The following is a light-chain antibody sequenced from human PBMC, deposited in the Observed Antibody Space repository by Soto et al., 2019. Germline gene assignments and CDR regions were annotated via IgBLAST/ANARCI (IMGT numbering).Light chain of an antibody. Sequence: DIQMTQSPSSLSASVGDRVTITCRASQIISSYLNWYQHKPGKAPKLLISAASILQSGVPSRFSGSGSGTDFTLTISSLQPEDFATYYCQQSYSTPITFGQGTRLEIK. V-gene: IGKV1-39*01. CDR1: QIISSY. J-gene: IGKJ5*01. CDR3: QQSYSTPIT. CDR2: AAS.